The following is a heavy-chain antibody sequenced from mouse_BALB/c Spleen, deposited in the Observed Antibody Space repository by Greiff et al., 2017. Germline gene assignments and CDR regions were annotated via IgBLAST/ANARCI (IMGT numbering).Heavy chain of an antibody. CDR3: ARGTAWFAY. CDR2: IRNKANGYTT. J-gene: IGHJ3*01. V-gene: IGHV7-3*02. CDR1: GFTFTDYY. Sequence: EVMLVESGGGLVQPGGSLRLSCATSGFTFTDYYMSWVRQPPGKALEWLGFIRNKANGYTTEYSASVKGRFTISRDNSQSILYLQMNTLRAEDSATYYCARGTAWFAYWGQGTLVTVSA.